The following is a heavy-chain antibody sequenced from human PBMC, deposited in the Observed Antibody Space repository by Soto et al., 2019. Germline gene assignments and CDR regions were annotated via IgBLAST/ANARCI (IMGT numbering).Heavy chain of an antibody. Sequence: GSLRLSCAASGFTFRSNGMSWGRQAPGRGLEWVANIKPDGSGKYYLDSVRGRFTISRDNDENSLFLQIDSLRVEDTAVYYCERDVGVQELDYWGQGTLVTFSS. CDR1: GFTFRSNG. V-gene: IGHV3-7*01. J-gene: IGHJ4*02. D-gene: IGHD6-6*01. CDR3: ERDVGVQELDY. CDR2: IKPDGSGK.